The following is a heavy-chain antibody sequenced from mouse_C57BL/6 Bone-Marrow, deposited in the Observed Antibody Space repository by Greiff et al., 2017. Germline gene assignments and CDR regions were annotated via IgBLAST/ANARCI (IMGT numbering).Heavy chain of an antibody. CDR3: TRVLLGFDY. CDR1: GFTFSSYA. Sequence: EVMLVESGEGLVKPGGSLKLSCAASGFTFSSYAMSWVRQTPEKRLEWVAYISSGGDYIYYADTVKGRFTISRDNARNTLYLQMSSLKSEDTTMYYCTRVLLGFDYWGQGTTLTVSS. D-gene: IGHD4-1*01. J-gene: IGHJ2*01. CDR2: ISSGGDYI. V-gene: IGHV5-9-1*02.